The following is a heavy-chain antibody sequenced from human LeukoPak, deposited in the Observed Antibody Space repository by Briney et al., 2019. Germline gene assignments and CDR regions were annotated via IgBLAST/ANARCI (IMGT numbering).Heavy chain of an antibody. V-gene: IGHV4-59*01. Sequence: SETLSLTCTVSGGSISSYYWSWIRQPPGKGLEWIGYIYYSGSTNYNPSLKSRVTISVDTSKSQFSLKLTSVTAADTAVYYCARVDYGASDAFDIWGQGTMVTVSS. CDR2: IYYSGST. CDR1: GGSISSYY. D-gene: IGHD4-17*01. J-gene: IGHJ3*02. CDR3: ARVDYGASDAFDI.